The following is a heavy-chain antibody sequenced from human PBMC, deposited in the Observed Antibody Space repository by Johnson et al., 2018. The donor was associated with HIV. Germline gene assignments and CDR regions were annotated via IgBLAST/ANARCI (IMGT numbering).Heavy chain of an antibody. D-gene: IGHD4-11*01. Sequence: QVQLVESGGGVVQPGRSLRLSCAASGFTFSNYPMHWVRQAPGKGLEWVAVISFDGSNKYYADSVKGRFTISRDSSKNTLYLQMNSLRAEDTAVYYCGRDINYSNYVTDAFDIWGQGTMVTVSS. CDR2: ISFDGSNK. J-gene: IGHJ3*02. V-gene: IGHV3-30*04. CDR1: GFTFSNYP. CDR3: GRDINYSNYVTDAFDI.